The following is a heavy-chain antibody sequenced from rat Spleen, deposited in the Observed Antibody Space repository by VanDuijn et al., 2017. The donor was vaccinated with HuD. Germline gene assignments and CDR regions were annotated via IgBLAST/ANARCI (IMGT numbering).Heavy chain of an antibody. CDR3: GTDYFGGYVMDA. V-gene: IGHV5-19*01. CDR2: ITPSGNSS. D-gene: IGHD1-11*01. J-gene: IGHJ4*01. CDR1: GFTFSLYG. Sequence: EVQLVESGGGLVQPGRSLKLSCAASGFTFSLYGMHWIRQAPTRGLEWVASITPSGNSSYYRASVKGRFTISRDNAKSTLYLQMDSLRSEDTATYYCGTDYFGGYVMDAWGQGVSVTVSS.